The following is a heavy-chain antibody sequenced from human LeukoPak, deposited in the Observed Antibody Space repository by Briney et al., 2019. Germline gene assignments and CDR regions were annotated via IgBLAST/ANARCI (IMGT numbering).Heavy chain of an antibody. V-gene: IGHV5-10-1*01. J-gene: IGHJ4*02. D-gene: IGHD6-13*01. CDR1: GYSFTSYW. CDR3: ARPGSAAWAGEVDY. CDR2: IDPSDSYT. Sequence: GESLKISCEGSGYSFTSYWISWGRQMPGKGLEWMGRIDPSDSYTHSRPSFQGHVTISADKSISTAYLQWSSLKASDTAMYYCARPGSAAWAGEVDYWGQGTLVTVSS.